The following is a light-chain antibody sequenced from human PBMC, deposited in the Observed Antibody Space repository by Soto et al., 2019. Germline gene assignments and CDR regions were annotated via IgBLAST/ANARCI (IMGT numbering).Light chain of an antibody. CDR3: QQYNSYPLT. CDR1: QSVSSD. V-gene: IGKV3D-15*01. Sequence: EIVITQSPATLSVSPGERATLSCRASQSVSSDLAWYHQKPGQAPRLLIYDASNRATGIPARFSGSGSGTDFTLTISSLQPEDFATYYCQQYNSYPLTFGGGTKVDIK. CDR2: DAS. J-gene: IGKJ4*01.